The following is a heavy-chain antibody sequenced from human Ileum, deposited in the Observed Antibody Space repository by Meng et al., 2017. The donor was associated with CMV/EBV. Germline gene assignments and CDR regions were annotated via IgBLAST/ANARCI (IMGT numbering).Heavy chain of an antibody. D-gene: IGHD1-1*01. CDR1: FSLPSSPVV. CDR3: VHRRDYSGNWNGGSVDF. Sequence: FSLPSSPVVVSWIRQPTGKALEWLAFIYWDDDKRYSPSLKSRLTITKDAPKNQVVLTMTNMGPADTATYHCVHRRDYSGNWNGGSVDFWGQGALVTVSS. J-gene: IGHJ4*02. V-gene: IGHV2-5*02. CDR2: IYWDDDK.